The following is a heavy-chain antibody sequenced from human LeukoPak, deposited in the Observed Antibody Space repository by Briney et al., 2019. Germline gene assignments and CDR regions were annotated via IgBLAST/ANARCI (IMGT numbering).Heavy chain of an antibody. CDR3: ARPLDSSWGSFDY. CDR1: GFSLTIGYF. D-gene: IGHD6-13*01. V-gene: IGHV4-38-2*02. CDR2: IFHSGST. J-gene: IGHJ4*02. Sequence: SETLSLTCNVSGFSLTIGYFWGWIRQPPGKGLEWIGSIFHSGSTYFNPSLKSRVTISVDTSKNQFSLKLSSVTAADTAVYYCARPLDSSWGSFDYWGQGTLVTVSS.